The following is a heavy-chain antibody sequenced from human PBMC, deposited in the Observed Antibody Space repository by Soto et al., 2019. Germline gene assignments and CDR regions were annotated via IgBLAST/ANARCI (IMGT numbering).Heavy chain of an antibody. J-gene: IGHJ4*02. CDR1: GYTFTSYG. Sequence: QVQLVQSGAEVKKPGASVKVSCKASGYTFTSYGISWVRQAPGQGLEWMGWISAYNGNTNYAQKLQGRVTMTTDTTTSKDYMELRSMRSDDTAVYYCASDLSYSSSSLNYFDYWGQGTLVTVSS. V-gene: IGHV1-18*01. D-gene: IGHD6-6*01. CDR3: ASDLSYSSSSLNYFDY. CDR2: ISAYNGNT.